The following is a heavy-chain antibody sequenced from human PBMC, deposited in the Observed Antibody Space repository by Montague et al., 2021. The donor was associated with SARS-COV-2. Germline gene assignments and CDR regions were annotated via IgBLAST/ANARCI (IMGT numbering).Heavy chain of an antibody. CDR3: ARESPIVGATGAFDL. CDR2: ISTSVYTT. V-gene: IGHV3-48*03. Sequence: SLRLSCAASGFTFSNYDMNWVRQAPGKGPEWISYISTSVYTTSYAGSVKGRFTISRDNAKKSLYLQMNSLRVEDTAVYYCARESPIVGATGAFDLWGQGTMAIVSS. J-gene: IGHJ3*01. D-gene: IGHD1-26*01. CDR1: GFTFSNYD.